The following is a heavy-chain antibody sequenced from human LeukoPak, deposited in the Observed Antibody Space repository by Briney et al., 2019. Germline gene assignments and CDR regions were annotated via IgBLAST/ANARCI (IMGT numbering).Heavy chain of an antibody. CDR3: ARVTQDYDILTGYYPAPPDY. CDR1: GFTFSSYA. V-gene: IGHV3-30-3*01. CDR2: ISYDGSNK. Sequence: GGSLRLSCAASGFTFSSYAMHWVRQAPGKGLEWVAVISYDGSNKYYADPVKGRFTISRDNSKNTLYLQMNSLRAEDTAVYYCARVTQDYDILTGYYPAPPDYWGQGTLVTVSS. J-gene: IGHJ4*02. D-gene: IGHD3-9*01.